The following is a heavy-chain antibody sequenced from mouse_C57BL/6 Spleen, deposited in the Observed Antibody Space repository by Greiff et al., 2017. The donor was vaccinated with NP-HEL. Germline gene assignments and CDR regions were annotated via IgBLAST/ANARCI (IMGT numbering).Heavy chain of an antibody. V-gene: IGHV1-42*01. J-gene: IGHJ2*01. CDR3: ASGLTIDY. CDR2: INPSTGGT. Sequence: VQLKQSGPELVKPGASVKISCKASGYSFTGYYMNWVKQSPEKSLEWIGEINPSTGGTTYNQKFKAKATLTVDKSSSTAYMQLKSLTSEDSAVYYCASGLTIDYWGQGTTLTVSS. D-gene: IGHD3-1*01. CDR1: GYSFTGYY.